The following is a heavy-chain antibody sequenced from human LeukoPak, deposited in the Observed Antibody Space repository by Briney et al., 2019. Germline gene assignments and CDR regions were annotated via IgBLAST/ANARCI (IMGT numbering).Heavy chain of an antibody. Sequence: PGGSLRLSCAVSGITLSNYGMSWVRQAPGKGLEWVAGISGSGGSTNYADSVKGRFTISRDNPKNTLYLQMNSQRVEDTTVYFCAKRGVVIRVILVGFHKEAYYFDSWGQGARVTVSS. D-gene: IGHD3-22*01. CDR2: ISGSGGST. V-gene: IGHV3-23*01. CDR1: GITLSNYG. CDR3: AKRGVVIRVILVGFHKEAYYFDS. J-gene: IGHJ4*02.